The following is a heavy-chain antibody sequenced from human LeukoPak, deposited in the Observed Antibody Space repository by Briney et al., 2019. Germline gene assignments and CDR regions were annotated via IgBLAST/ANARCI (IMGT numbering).Heavy chain of an antibody. Sequence: QPGGSLRLSCVASGITFRNYAVTWDRQAPGKGLEWVSSITGSGDTRRYADSVKGRFTISRDNSVDTLYLQMNSLSAEDTAIYYCGKDPNGDYIGAFDFWGRGTMVTVSS. D-gene: IGHD4-17*01. V-gene: IGHV3-23*01. CDR1: GITFRNYA. CDR3: GKDPNGDYIGAFDF. CDR2: ITGSGDTR. J-gene: IGHJ3*01.